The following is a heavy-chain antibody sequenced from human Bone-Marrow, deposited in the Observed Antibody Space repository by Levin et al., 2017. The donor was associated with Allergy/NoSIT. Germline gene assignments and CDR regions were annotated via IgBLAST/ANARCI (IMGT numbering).Heavy chain of an antibody. CDR1: GIIVSNNY. CDR2: LYPEAIT. CDR3: ARSMRPYYMDV. Sequence: PGGSLRLSCAASGIIVSNNYMSWVRQAPGKGLDWVSVLYPEAITYTADTVKGRFTISRDNSKNTLYLQMNSLRVEDTAVYYCARSMRPYYMDVWGKGTTVIVSS. J-gene: IGHJ6*03. V-gene: IGHV3-53*01.